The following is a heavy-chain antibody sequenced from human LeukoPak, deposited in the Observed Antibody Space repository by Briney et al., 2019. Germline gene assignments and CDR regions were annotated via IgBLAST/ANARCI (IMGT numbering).Heavy chain of an antibody. Sequence: GRSLRLSCAASGFTFSGYGMHWVRQAPGKGLEWVAVIWYEGTNIYYADSVKGRFTISRDNSKNTLNLQMNSLRAEDTAVYYCAKDQPAGGVIVVPYFDYWGQGTLVTVSS. J-gene: IGHJ4*02. D-gene: IGHD3-16*02. CDR3: AKDQPAGGVIVVPYFDY. CDR1: GFTFSGYG. CDR2: IWYEGTNI. V-gene: IGHV3-33*06.